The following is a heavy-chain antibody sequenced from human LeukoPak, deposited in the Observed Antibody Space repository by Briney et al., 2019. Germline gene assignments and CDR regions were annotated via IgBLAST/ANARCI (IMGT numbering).Heavy chain of an antibody. CDR3: AKVGSDDHYMDV. CDR2: INYSGRT. J-gene: IGHJ6*03. D-gene: IGHD6-25*01. V-gene: IGHV4-59*01. Sequence: PSETLSLTCTVSGDSIRTYYWSWIRQPPGKGPEWIGSINYSGRTKYNPSLQSRVTISIDTSKNQFSLRLSSVTTADTAIYYCAKVGSDDHYMDVWGKGTTVTVSS. CDR1: GDSIRTYY.